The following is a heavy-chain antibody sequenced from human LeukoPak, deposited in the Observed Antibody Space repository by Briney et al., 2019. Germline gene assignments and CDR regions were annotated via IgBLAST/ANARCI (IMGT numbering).Heavy chain of an antibody. V-gene: IGHV3-23*01. J-gene: IGHJ6*02. CDR3: AKVPYSDYGSGRPPFMDV. Sequence: GGSLRLSCAVSGFIFSNYAMSWVRQAPGKGLEWVSTLSNTGIDTYYADSVKGRFTISRDNYENTLFLQMNYLRAEDTAIYYCAKVPYSDYGSGRPPFMDVWGQGTTVAVSS. CDR1: GFIFSNYA. D-gene: IGHD3-10*01. CDR2: LSNTGIDT.